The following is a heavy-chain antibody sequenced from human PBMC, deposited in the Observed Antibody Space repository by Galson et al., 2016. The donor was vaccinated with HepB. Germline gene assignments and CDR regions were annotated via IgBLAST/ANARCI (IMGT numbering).Heavy chain of an antibody. D-gene: IGHD2-2*01. J-gene: IGHJ4*02. CDR1: GGTFNSYG. V-gene: IGHV1-69*06. Sequence: SVKVSCKASGGTFNSYGISWVRQVPGQGLEWMGGIIPNLGTAKYAQKFQGRVTITADTSTSTVYMELSSLRSEDTAVFYCARSEEPVKGYCSSSSCYFFDFWGQGTLVTVSS. CDR3: ARSEEPVKGYCSSSSCYFFDF. CDR2: IIPNLGTA.